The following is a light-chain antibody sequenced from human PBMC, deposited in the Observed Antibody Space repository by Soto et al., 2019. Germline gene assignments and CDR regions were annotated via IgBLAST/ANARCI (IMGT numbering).Light chain of an antibody. V-gene: IGKV3-20*01. Sequence: EIVLTQSPGTLSLSPVERSXXSCRAIQTISRNYLAWYQKKPGQAPRLLIYGASTRATGIPDRFTGSRSGTDFTLTIARLEPEDFAVYYCQQYGGPVPWTFGQGTKVDIK. CDR1: QTISRNY. CDR3: QQYGGPVPWT. J-gene: IGKJ1*01. CDR2: GAS.